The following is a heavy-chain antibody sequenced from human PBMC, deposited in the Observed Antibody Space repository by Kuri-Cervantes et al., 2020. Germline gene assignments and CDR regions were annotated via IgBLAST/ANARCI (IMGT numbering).Heavy chain of an antibody. CDR3: ASPYCSSTSCYENWFDP. J-gene: IGHJ5*02. CDR1: GGSISSYY. CDR2: IYYSGST. Sequence: GSLRLSCTVSGGSISSYYWSWIRQPPGKGLEWIGYIYYSGSTNYNPSLKSRVTISVDTSKNQFSLKLSSVTAADTAVYYCASPYCSSTSCYENWFDPWGQGTLVTSPQ. D-gene: IGHD2-2*01. V-gene: IGHV4-59*12.